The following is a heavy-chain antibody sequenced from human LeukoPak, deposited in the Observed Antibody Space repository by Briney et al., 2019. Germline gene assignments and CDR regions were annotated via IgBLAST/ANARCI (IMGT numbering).Heavy chain of an antibody. CDR3: ARAYYPYNWFDP. CDR1: GGSISSYY. V-gene: IGHV4-59*01. Sequence: TSETLSLTCTVSGGSISSYYWSWIRQPPGKGLEWIGYIYYSGSTNYNPSLKSRVTISVDTSKNQFSLKLNSVTAADTAVYYCARAYYPYNWFDPWGQGTLVTVSS. J-gene: IGHJ5*02. CDR2: IYYSGST. D-gene: IGHD3-10*01.